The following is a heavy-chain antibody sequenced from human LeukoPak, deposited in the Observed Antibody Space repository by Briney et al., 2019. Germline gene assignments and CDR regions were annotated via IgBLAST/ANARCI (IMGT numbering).Heavy chain of an antibody. Sequence: GSLRLSCAASGFTVSSNYMSWVRQAPGKGLEWIGEINHSGSTNYNPSLKSRVTISVDTSKNQFSLKLSSVTAADTAVYYCARQIAAAGGGGFDYWGQGTLVTVSS. CDR1: GFTVSSNY. J-gene: IGHJ4*02. D-gene: IGHD6-13*01. CDR2: INHSGST. CDR3: ARQIAAAGGGGFDY. V-gene: IGHV4-34*01.